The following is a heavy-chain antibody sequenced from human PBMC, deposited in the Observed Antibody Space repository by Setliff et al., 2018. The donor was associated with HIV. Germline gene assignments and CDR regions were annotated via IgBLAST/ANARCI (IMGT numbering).Heavy chain of an antibody. Sequence: SETLSLTCTVSGGPFSSSSYYWGWIRQPPGKGLEWIGSLRPSGNTYYNPSLKSRVTISVDTSKNQFSLNLSSVTAADTAVYYCATLKMATIYRDFDYWGQGTQVTVSS. CDR2: LRPSGNT. J-gene: IGHJ4*02. CDR3: ATLKMATIYRDFDY. V-gene: IGHV4-39*01. CDR1: GGPFSSSSYY. D-gene: IGHD5-12*01.